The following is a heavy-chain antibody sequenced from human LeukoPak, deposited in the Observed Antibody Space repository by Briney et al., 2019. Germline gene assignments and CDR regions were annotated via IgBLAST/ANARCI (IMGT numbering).Heavy chain of an antibody. V-gene: IGHV2-5*01. CDR1: GFSLPTIAVG. D-gene: IGHD3-16*01. CDR3: AHNLRARGALGDYYYYMDV. J-gene: IGHJ6*03. CDR2: NYWNDDK. Sequence: SGPTLVHPTQTLTLTFTFSGFSLPTIAVGVGWIRQPPGKALEWLALNYWNDDKRYRPSLKSRLTITKDTSKTQVVLTMTNMDPVDTATYYCAHNLRARGALGDYYYYMDVWGKGTTVTISS.